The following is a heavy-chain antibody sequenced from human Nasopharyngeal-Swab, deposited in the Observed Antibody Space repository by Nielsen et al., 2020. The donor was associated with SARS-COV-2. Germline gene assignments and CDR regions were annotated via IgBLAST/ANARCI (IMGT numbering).Heavy chain of an antibody. CDR2: TRSKANSYAT. CDR3: TGGVTMVRH. Sequence: GESLKISCAASGFTFSGSAMHWVRQASGKGLEWVGRTRSKANSYATAYAASVKGRFTISRDDSKNTAYLQMNSLKTEDTAVYYCTGGVTMVRHWGQGTLVTVSS. CDR1: GFTFSGSA. J-gene: IGHJ4*02. D-gene: IGHD3-10*01. V-gene: IGHV3-73*01.